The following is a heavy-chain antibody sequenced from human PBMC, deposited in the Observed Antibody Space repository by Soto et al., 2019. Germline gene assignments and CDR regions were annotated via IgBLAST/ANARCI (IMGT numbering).Heavy chain of an antibody. CDR2: ISSSSSYI. D-gene: IGHD3-22*01. Sequence: GGSLRLSCAASGFTFSSCSMNWVRQAPGKGLEWVSSISSSSSYIYYADSVKGRFTISRDNAKNSLYLQMNSLRAEDTAVYYCARGGYYDSSGYPGGADYWGQGTLVTVSS. J-gene: IGHJ4*02. CDR3: ARGGYYDSSGYPGGADY. V-gene: IGHV3-21*01. CDR1: GFTFSSCS.